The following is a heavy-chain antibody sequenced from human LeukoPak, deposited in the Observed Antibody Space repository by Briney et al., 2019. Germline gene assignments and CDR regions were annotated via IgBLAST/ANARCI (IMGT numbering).Heavy chain of an antibody. Sequence: SETLSLTCTVSGGSISSSSYYWGWIRRPPGKGLEWIGSIYYSGSTYYNPSLKSRVTISVDTSKNQFSLKLSSVTAADTAVYYCARRTSSSWYYYWGQGTLVTVSS. V-gene: IGHV4-39*01. CDR1: GGSISSSSYY. D-gene: IGHD6-13*01. CDR2: IYYSGST. CDR3: ARRTSSSWYYY. J-gene: IGHJ4*02.